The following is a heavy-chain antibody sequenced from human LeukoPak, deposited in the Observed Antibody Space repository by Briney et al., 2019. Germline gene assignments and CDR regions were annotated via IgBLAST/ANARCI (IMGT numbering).Heavy chain of an antibody. Sequence: GGSLRLSCAASGFTFSSYAMHWVRQAPGKGLEWVAVISYDGSNKYYADSVKGRFTISRDNSKNTLYLQMNSLRAEDTAVYYCAAGGYGSGTYYVYWGQGTLVTVSS. V-gene: IGHV3-30-3*01. CDR2: ISYDGSNK. D-gene: IGHD3-10*01. CDR1: GFTFSSYA. CDR3: AAGGYGSGTYYVY. J-gene: IGHJ4*02.